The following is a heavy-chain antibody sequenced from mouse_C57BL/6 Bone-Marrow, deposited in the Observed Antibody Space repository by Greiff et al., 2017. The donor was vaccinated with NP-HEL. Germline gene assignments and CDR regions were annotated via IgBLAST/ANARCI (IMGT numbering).Heavy chain of an antibody. CDR2: IHPSDSDT. CDR3: AIHYYGSRGTAY. Sequence: VQLQQPGAELVKPGASVKVSCKASGYTFTSYWMHWVKQRPGQGLEWIGRIHPSDSDTNYNQKFKGKATLTVDKSSSTAYMQLSSLTSEDSAVYYCAIHYYGSRGTAYWGQGTLVTVSA. CDR1: GYTFTSYW. D-gene: IGHD1-1*01. V-gene: IGHV1-74*01. J-gene: IGHJ3*01.